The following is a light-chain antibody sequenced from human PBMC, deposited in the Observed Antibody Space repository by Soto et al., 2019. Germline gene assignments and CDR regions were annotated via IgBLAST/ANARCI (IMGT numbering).Light chain of an antibody. CDR2: GAS. J-gene: IGKJ5*01. CDR3: QQYNNWPPIT. V-gene: IGKV3-15*01. Sequence: DIVMTQSPATLSVSPGERATLSCRSSQSVSSKLAWYQQKPGQAPRLLIYGASTRATGIPDRFSGSGSGTEFTLTISSLQSEDFAVYFCQQYNNWPPITVGQGTRLEIK. CDR1: QSVSSK.